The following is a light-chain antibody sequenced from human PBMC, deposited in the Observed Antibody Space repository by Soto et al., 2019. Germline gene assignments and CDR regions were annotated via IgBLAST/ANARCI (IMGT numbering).Light chain of an antibody. V-gene: IGLV2-8*01. CDR2: EVN. Sequence: QSALTQPPSASGSPGQSVTISCTGTSSDVGGYNYVSWFQQHPGKAPKLMIYEVNKRPSGVPDRFSGSKSGNTASLTVSGLQAEDEADYYCSSYAGSNKVFGTGTKVTVL. CDR3: SSYAGSNKV. J-gene: IGLJ1*01. CDR1: SSDVGGYNY.